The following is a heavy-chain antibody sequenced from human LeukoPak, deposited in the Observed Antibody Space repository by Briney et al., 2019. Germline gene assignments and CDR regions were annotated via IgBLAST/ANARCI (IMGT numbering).Heavy chain of an antibody. CDR2: ISAYNGNT. CDR3: AREAWELKTGFDY. CDR1: GYTFSNYG. J-gene: IGHJ4*02. Sequence: ASVKVSCKASGYTFSNYGINWVRQAPGQGLEWMGWISAYNGNTNYAQKFQGRVTITADESTSTAYMELSSLRSEDTAVYYCAREAWELKTGFDYWGQGTLVTVSS. V-gene: IGHV1-18*01. D-gene: IGHD1-26*01.